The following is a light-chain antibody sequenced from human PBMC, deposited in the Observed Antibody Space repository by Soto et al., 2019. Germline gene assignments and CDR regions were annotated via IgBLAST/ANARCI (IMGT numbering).Light chain of an antibody. J-gene: IGKJ2*01. CDR3: QQYGNSPFT. V-gene: IGKV3-20*01. CDR1: QSVTGDN. CDR2: GRS. Sequence: EIVLTQSPGPLSLSPGNSAALSCRASQSVTGDNVAWYQQRPGQAPRLLIYGRSTRATDIPARFRGSGSGTDYTLTINRLEPEDFALYYYQQYGNSPFTFGQGTKLEI.